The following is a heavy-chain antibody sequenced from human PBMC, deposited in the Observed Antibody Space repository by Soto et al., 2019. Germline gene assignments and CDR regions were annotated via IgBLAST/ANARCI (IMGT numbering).Heavy chain of an antibody. CDR3: ARSEVDTAMVDY. D-gene: IGHD5-18*01. J-gene: IGHJ4*02. V-gene: IGHV3-30-3*01. CDR2: ISYDGSNK. CDR1: GFTFSSYA. Sequence: QVQLVESGGGVVQPGRSLRLSCAASGFTFSSYAMHWVRQAPGKGLEWVAVISYDGSNKYYADSVKGRFTISRDNSKNTLYLQMNSLRAEDTAVYYWARSEVDTAMVDYWGQGTLVTVSS.